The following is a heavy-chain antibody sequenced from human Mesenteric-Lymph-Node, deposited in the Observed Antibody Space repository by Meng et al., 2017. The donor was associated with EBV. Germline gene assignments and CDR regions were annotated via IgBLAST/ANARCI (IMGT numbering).Heavy chain of an antibody. CDR3: ARYGSGSSQGDY. CDR2: ISGYNGDT. D-gene: IGHD3-10*01. Sequence: QVQLVQSGAEGKKPGASVKVSCKASGYTFSYYGIDWVRQAPGQGLEWMGRISGYNGDTNYAQKFQGRVTMTTDTSTSTAYMELTSLRSDDTAVYYCARYGSGSSQGDYWGQGTLVTVSS. CDR1: GYTFSYYG. J-gene: IGHJ4*02. V-gene: IGHV1-18*01.